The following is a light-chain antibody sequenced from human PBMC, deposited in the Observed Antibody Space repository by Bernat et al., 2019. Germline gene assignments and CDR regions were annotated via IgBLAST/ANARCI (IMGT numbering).Light chain of an antibody. Sequence: AIRMTQSPSSFSASTGDRVTITCQASQGISSYLAWYQQKPGKAPKLLIYAASTLQSGVPSRFSGSGSGTDFTITISRLQSEDFATYYCQQYHTYPPSFGQGKKVKIK. V-gene: IGKV1-8*01. CDR3: QQYHTYPPS. CDR1: QGISSY. CDR2: AAS. J-gene: IGKJ1*01.